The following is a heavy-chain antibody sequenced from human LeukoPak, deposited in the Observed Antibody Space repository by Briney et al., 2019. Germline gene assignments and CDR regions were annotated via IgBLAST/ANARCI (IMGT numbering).Heavy chain of an antibody. CDR3: ARRYSSSWYDVDY. J-gene: IGHJ4*02. D-gene: IGHD6-13*01. V-gene: IGHV5-51*01. Sequence: GESLKISCKGSGYSFTSYWIGWVRQMPGKGLEWMGIIYPGDSDTRYSPSFQDQVTISADKSISTAYLQWSSLKASDTAMYYCARRYSSSWYDVDYWGQGTLVTVSS. CDR2: IYPGDSDT. CDR1: GYSFTSYW.